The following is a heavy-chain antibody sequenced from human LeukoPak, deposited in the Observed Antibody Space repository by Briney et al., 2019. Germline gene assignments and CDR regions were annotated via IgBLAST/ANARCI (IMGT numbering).Heavy chain of an antibody. V-gene: IGHV4-39*01. CDR2: IYYSGST. D-gene: IGHD1-26*01. J-gene: IGHJ3*02. CDR1: GFTFSSYS. CDR3: ARQDSGSYPSDAFDI. Sequence: GSLRLSCAASGFTFSSYSMNWIRQPPGKGLEWIGSIYYSGSTYYNPSLKSRVTISVDTSKNQFSLKLSSVTAADTAVYYCARQDSGSYPSDAFDIWGQGTMVTVSS.